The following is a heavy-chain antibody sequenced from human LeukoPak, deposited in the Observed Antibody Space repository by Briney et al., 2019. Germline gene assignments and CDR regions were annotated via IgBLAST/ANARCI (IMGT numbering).Heavy chain of an antibody. CDR1: GFTFSSYA. Sequence: GGSLRLSCAASGFTFSSYAMHWVRQAPGKGLEWVAVISYDGSNKYYADSVKGRFTISRDNSKNTLYLQMNSLRAEDTAVYYCARDRGGRYYYYYGMDVWGQGTTVTVSS. J-gene: IGHJ6*02. D-gene: IGHD6-25*01. CDR3: ARDRGGRYYYYYGMDV. V-gene: IGHV3-30-3*01. CDR2: ISYDGSNK.